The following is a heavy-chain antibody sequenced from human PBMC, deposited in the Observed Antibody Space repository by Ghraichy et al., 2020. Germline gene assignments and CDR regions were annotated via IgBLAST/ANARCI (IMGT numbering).Heavy chain of an antibody. CDR2: ISGSDDNT. J-gene: IGHJ6*02. D-gene: IGHD3-3*02. CDR3: AKDPGISSSVEFGMDV. V-gene: IGHV3-23*01. Sequence: GGSLRLSCAASGFIFSNYAMNWVRQAPGKGLEWVSAISGSDDNTFYADSMKGRFTISRDNSKNTLYLQMNSLRAEDTAIYYCAKDPGISSSVEFGMDVWGQGTTVTVSS. CDR1: GFIFSNYA.